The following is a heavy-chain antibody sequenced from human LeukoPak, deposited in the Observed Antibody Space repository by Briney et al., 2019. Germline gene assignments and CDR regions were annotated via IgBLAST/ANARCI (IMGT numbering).Heavy chain of an antibody. V-gene: IGHV3-9*01. D-gene: IGHD3-10*01. CDR3: AKDYGSGSYYNDAFDI. CDR2: ISWNSGSI. CDR1: GFTFDDYA. Sequence: GGSLRLSCAASGFTFDDYAMHWVRQAPGKGLEWVSGISWNSGSIGYADSVKGRFTISRDNAKNSLYLQMNSLRAEDTALYYCAKDYGSGSYYNDAFDIWGQGTMVTVSS. J-gene: IGHJ3*02.